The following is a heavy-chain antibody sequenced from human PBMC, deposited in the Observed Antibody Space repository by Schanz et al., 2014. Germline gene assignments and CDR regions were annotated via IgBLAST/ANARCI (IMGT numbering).Heavy chain of an antibody. CDR2: ISYHGSER. V-gene: IGHV3-30*18. CDR3: AKSYDTSGYSGFDY. Sequence: QVQLVESGGGVVQPGRSLRLSCAGSGFSFSDYGMHWVRQAPGRGLEWVAVISYHGSERYYADSVKGRFTISRDNSKNTLYLQMNSLRTEDTAVYSCAKSYDTSGYSGFDYWGQGTLVTFPS. D-gene: IGHD3-22*01. J-gene: IGHJ4*02. CDR1: GFSFSDYG.